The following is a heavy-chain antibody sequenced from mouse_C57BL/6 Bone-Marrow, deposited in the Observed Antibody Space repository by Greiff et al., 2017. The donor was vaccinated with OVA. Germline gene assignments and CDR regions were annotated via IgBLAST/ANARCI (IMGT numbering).Heavy chain of an antibody. V-gene: IGHV5-16*01. CDR2: INYDGSST. D-gene: IGHD2-3*01. CDR1: GFTFSDYY. Sequence: EVHLVESEGGLVQPGSSMKLSCTASGFTFSDYYMAWVRQVPEKGLEWVANINYDGSSTYYLDSLKSRFIISRDNAKNILYLQMSSLKSEDTATYYCARVRWLLRYFDVWGTGTTVTVSS. CDR3: ARVRWLLRYFDV. J-gene: IGHJ1*03.